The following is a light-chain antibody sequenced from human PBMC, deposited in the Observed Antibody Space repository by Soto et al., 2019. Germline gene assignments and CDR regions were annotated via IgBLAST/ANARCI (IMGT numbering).Light chain of an antibody. Sequence: DIQLTQSPSFLSASVGDTVTITCRASQALSNYLAWYQQKPGKAPDLLIYSASTLQSGVPSRFSGSGSETEFSLTIRALQPEDLATYYCQQLSRYPLTFGGGTKVEIK. J-gene: IGKJ4*01. CDR3: QQLSRYPLT. V-gene: IGKV1-9*01. CDR2: SAS. CDR1: QALSNY.